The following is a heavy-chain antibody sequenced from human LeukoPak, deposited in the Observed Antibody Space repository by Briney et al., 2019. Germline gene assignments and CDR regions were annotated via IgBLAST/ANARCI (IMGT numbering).Heavy chain of an antibody. CDR3: ARTDYYGSGSYPAFDI. CDR1: GYSFTSYW. V-gene: IGHV5-51*01. CDR2: IYPGDSDT. Sequence: GESLKISCKGSGYSFTSYWIGWVRQMPGKGLEWMGIIYPGDSDTRYSPSFQGQVTISADKSISTAYLQWSSLKASDTAMYYCARTDYYGSGSYPAFDIWGQGTMVTVSS. J-gene: IGHJ3*02. D-gene: IGHD3-10*01.